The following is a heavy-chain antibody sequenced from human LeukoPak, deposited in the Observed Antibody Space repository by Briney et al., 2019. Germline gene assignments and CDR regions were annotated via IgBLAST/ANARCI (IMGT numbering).Heavy chain of an antibody. V-gene: IGHV1-2*05. CDR3: ERAPRVPSLRYYGMHV. D-gene: IGHD4-17*01. Sequence: ASVTVSCNASGYTFTGYYRHWVRQAPGQGLEWMGRINPNSGGTNYAQKFQGRVTMARDTSIRTAYMELSRLRADATGVYYCERAPRVPSLRYYGMHVWRQGTTVTLSS. CDR2: INPNSGGT. CDR1: GYTFTGYY. J-gene: IGHJ6*02.